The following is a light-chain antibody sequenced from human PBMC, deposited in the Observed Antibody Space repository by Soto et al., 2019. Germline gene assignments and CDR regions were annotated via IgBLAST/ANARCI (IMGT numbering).Light chain of an antibody. CDR2: DVN. Sequence: QSALTQPRSVSGSSGQSVTISCTGTSSDVGRYNYVTWYQQHPGKAPKLMIYDVNKRPSGVPDRFSGSKSGNTASLTISGLQAKDEADYYCCSYAGSSTYVFGPGTKLTVL. CDR1: SSDVGRYNY. V-gene: IGLV2-11*01. J-gene: IGLJ1*01. CDR3: CSYAGSSTYV.